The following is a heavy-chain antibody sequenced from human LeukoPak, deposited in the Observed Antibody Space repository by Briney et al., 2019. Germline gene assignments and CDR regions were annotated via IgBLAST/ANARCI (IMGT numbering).Heavy chain of an antibody. D-gene: IGHD5-18*01. CDR3: AGRYGYPSYFDY. V-gene: IGHV3-30*03. J-gene: IGHJ4*02. CDR1: GFTLSSYG. Sequence: GGSLRLSCAASGFTLSSYGMHWVRQAPGKGLEWVAVISYDGYNKYYADSVKGRFTISRDNSKNTLYLQMNSLRAEDTAVYYCAGRYGYPSYFDYWGQGTLVTASS. CDR2: ISYDGYNK.